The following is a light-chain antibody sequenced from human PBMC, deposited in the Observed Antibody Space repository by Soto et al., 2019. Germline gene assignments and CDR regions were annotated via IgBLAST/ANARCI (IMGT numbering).Light chain of an antibody. CDR3: QTWGTGILV. J-gene: IGLJ3*02. CDR1: SGHSSYA. V-gene: IGLV4-69*01. Sequence: QPVLTQSPSASASLGASVKLTCALSSGHSSYAIAWHQQQPEKGPRALMKLNSDGSHTRGDGIPDRFSGSSSGAERYLTISSLQYEDEADYYCQTWGTGILVFGGGTKLTVL. CDR2: LNSDGSH.